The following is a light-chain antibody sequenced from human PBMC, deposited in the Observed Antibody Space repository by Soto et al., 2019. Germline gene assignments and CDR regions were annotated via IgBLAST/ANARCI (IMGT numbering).Light chain of an antibody. CDR2: DAS. Sequence: EIVMTQSPATLSVSPGERATLSCRASQNVFTNLAWYQQKPGQAPRLLIYDASNRATGIPARFSGSGSGTDFTLTISSLEPEDFAVYYCQQRSNWPSITFGQGTRLEIK. CDR3: QQRSNWPSIT. J-gene: IGKJ5*01. V-gene: IGKV3-11*01. CDR1: QNVFTN.